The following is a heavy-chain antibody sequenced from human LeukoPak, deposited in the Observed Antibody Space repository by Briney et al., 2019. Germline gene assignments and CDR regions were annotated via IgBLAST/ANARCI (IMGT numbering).Heavy chain of an antibody. CDR2: MKQDGSEE. D-gene: IGHD1-26*01. CDR1: GFTFSGSA. V-gene: IGHV3-7*05. J-gene: IGHJ4*02. Sequence: PGGSLKLSCAASGFTFSGSAMHWVRQAPGKGLERVANMKQDGSEEYYVDSVKGRFTISRDNAKNSLYLQMNSLRAEDTAVYYCARDKSVGATPFDYWGQGTLVTVSS. CDR3: ARDKSVGATPFDY.